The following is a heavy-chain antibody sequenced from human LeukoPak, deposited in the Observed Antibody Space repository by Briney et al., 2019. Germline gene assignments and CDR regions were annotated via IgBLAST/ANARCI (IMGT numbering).Heavy chain of an antibody. Sequence: ASVKVSCKASGYTFTSYYMHWVRQAPGQGLEWMGIINPSGGSTSYAQKFQGRVTMTRDMSTSTVYMELSNLRSEDTAVYYCARTDFIAADAFDIWGQGTMVTVSS. J-gene: IGHJ3*02. V-gene: IGHV1-46*01. D-gene: IGHD6-13*01. CDR2: INPSGGST. CDR1: GYTFTSYY. CDR3: ARTDFIAADAFDI.